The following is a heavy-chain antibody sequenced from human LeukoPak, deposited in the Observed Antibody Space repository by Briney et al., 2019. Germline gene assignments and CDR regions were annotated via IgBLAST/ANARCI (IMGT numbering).Heavy chain of an antibody. CDR1: GYTFTGYY. Sequence: ASVKVSCKASGYTFTGYYMHWVRQAPGQGLEWMGRINPNSGGTNYAQKFQGRVTMTRDTSISTAYMEPSRLRSDDTAVYYCARVYYDSSGYLLFDYWGQGTLVTVSS. CDR3: ARVYYDSSGYLLFDY. CDR2: INPNSGGT. D-gene: IGHD3-22*01. V-gene: IGHV1-2*06. J-gene: IGHJ4*02.